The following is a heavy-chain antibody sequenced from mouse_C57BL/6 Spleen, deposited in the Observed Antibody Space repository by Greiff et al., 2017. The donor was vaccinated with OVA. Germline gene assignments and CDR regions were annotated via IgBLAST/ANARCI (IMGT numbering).Heavy chain of an antibody. CDR3: ARATDVVWYFDV. Sequence: QVQLQQPGAELVKPGASVKLSCKASGYTFTSYWMHWVKQRPGQGLEWIGMIHPNSGSTNYNEKFKSKATLTVDKSSSTAYMQLSSLTSEDSAVYYCARATDVVWYFDVWGTGTTVTVSS. CDR2: IHPNSGST. V-gene: IGHV1-64*01. J-gene: IGHJ1*03. CDR1: GYTFTSYW.